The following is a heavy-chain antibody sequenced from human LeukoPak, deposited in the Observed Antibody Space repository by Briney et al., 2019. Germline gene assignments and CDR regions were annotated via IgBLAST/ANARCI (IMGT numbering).Heavy chain of an antibody. CDR2: ISGSGGST. D-gene: IGHD6-6*01. V-gene: IGHV3-23*01. CDR3: AKGAARQDYYYGMDV. CDR1: GFTFSCYA. J-gene: IGHJ6*02. Sequence: GGSLRLPCAASGFTFSCYAMSWVRQAPGKGLEWVSGISGSGGSTYYADSVKGRFTISRDNSKNTLYLQMNSLRAEDTAVYYCAKGAARQDYYYGMDVWGQGTTVTVSS.